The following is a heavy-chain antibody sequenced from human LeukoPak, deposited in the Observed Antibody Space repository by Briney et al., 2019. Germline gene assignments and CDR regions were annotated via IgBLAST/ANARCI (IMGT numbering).Heavy chain of an antibody. D-gene: IGHD3-22*01. J-gene: IGHJ2*01. CDR3: ARGGYYDSSGYWGISAWYFDL. V-gene: IGHV3-48*03. CDR2: ISSSGSTI. Sequence: PGGSLRLSCAASGFTFSSYEMNWVRQAPGKGLEWVSYISSSGSTIYYADSVKGRFTISRDNSKNTLYLQMNSLRAEDTAVYYCARGGYYDSSGYWGISAWYFDLWGRGTLVTVSS. CDR1: GFTFSSYE.